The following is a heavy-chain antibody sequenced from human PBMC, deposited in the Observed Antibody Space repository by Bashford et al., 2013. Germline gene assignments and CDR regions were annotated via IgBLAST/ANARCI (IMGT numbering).Heavy chain of an antibody. CDR1: GLNFSDYY. V-gene: IGHV3-11*01. CDR2: ISSSGPDTFI. D-gene: IGHD1-26*01. Sequence: GGSLRLSCAASGLNFSDYYMNWIRQAPGKGLEWVSYISSSGPDTFIYYADSVKGRFTLSRDTAKNSLLLQMNSLRVEDTAVYYCAREYSGRYSSLDYWGQGALVTVSS. CDR3: AREYSGRYSSLDY. J-gene: IGHJ4*02.